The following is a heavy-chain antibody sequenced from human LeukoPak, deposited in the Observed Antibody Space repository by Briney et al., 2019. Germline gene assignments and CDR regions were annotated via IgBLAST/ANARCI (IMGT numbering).Heavy chain of an antibody. J-gene: IGHJ4*02. V-gene: IGHV4-39*07. CDR3: ASHATYSSSLGDY. CDR1: GGSMTNIAYY. CDR2: IYYSGST. D-gene: IGHD6-13*01. Sequence: SETLSLNCTVSGGSMTNIAYYWGWIRQPPGKGLEWIGSIYYSGSTCYNPSLKSRVTISVDKSNNQFSLKLSSVTAADTAVYYCASHATYSSSLGDYWGQGTLVIVSS.